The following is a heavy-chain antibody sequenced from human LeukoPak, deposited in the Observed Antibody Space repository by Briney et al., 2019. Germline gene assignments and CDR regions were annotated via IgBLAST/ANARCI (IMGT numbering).Heavy chain of an antibody. CDR2: ISSYYGNT. CDR1: GYTFTNYG. D-gene: IGHD1-26*01. V-gene: IGHV1-18*01. J-gene: IGHJ4*02. Sequence: ASVTVSFKASGYTFTNYGISWVRQAPGQGLEWMGWISSYYGNTNYAQRLQGRVTMTTDTSTSTAYMELRSLRSDDTAVYYCAQFQWELRGFDYWGQGTLVTVSS. CDR3: AQFQWELRGFDY.